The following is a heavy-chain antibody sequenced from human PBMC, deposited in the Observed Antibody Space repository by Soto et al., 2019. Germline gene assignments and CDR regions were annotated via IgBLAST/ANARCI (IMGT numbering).Heavy chain of an antibody. CDR2: IWYDGSNK. CDR3: ARGWIVVVPAAIIQH. D-gene: IGHD2-2*02. V-gene: IGHV3-33*01. Sequence: QVQLVESGGGVVQPGRSLRLSCAASGFTFSSYGMHWVRQAPGKGLDWVAVIWYDGSNKYYADSVKGRFTISRDNSKNTLYLQMNSLRAEDTAVYYCARGWIVVVPAAIIQHWGQGTLVTVSS. CDR1: GFTFSSYG. J-gene: IGHJ1*01.